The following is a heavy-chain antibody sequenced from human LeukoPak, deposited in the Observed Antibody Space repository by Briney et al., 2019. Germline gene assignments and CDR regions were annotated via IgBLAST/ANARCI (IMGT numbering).Heavy chain of an antibody. CDR3: AREGASSTYYDFWSGDYYYYMDV. V-gene: IGHV1-18*01. CDR2: ISAYNGNT. CDR1: GYTFTSYG. D-gene: IGHD3-3*01. Sequence: ASVKVSCKASGYTFTSYGISWVRQAPGHGLEWMGWISAYNGNTNYAQKLQGRVTMTTDTSTSTAYMELRSLRSDDTAVYYCAREGASSTYYDFWSGDYYYYMDVWGKGTTVTVS. J-gene: IGHJ6*03.